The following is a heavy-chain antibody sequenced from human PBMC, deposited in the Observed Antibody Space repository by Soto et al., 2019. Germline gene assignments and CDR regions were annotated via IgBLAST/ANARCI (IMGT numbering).Heavy chain of an antibody. CDR3: AGGGFTMKNAFDI. J-gene: IGHJ3*02. CDR1: GGTFSSYA. Sequence: QVQLVQSGAEVKKPGSSVKVSCKASGGTFSSYAISWVRQAPGQGLEWMGGIIPIFGTANYAQKFQGRVTSTADEATSTAYMGLSSLRSEDTAVYYCAGGGFTMKNAFDIWGQGTMVTVSS. V-gene: IGHV1-69*01. D-gene: IGHD3-22*01. CDR2: IIPIFGTA.